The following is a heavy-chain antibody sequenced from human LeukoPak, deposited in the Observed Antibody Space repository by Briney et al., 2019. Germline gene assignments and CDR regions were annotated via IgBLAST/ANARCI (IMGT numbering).Heavy chain of an antibody. D-gene: IGHD6-13*01. Sequence: SETLSLTCTVSGGSISSSSYYWGWIRQPPGKGLEWIGSIYYSGSTYYNPSLKSRVTMSVDTSKNQFSLKLSSVTAADTAVYYCARRSSWLDAFDIWGQGTMVTVSS. CDR2: IYYSGST. J-gene: IGHJ3*02. V-gene: IGHV4-39*07. CDR3: ARRSSWLDAFDI. CDR1: GGSISSSSYY.